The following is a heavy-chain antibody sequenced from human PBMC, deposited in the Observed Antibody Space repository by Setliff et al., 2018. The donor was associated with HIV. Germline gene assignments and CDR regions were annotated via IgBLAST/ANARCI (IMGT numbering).Heavy chain of an antibody. CDR2: IIPPVGAA. CDR3: ARDGHYNLWSGYGYYYYYMDV. CDR1: GDTFRNYA. J-gene: IGHJ6*03. V-gene: IGHV1-69*13. D-gene: IGHD3-3*01. Sequence: SVKVSCKVSGDTFRNYALNWVRQAPGQGLEWMGGIIPPVGAAVYAQNFQGRVTITADESTSTAYMELSSPRSEDTAVYYCARDGHYNLWSGYGYYYYYMDVWGKGTTVTVSS.